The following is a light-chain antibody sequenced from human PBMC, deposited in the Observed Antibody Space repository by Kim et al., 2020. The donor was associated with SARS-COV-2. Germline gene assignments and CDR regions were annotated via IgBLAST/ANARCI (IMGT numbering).Light chain of an antibody. CDR3: NSRDSNDNVV. V-gene: IGLV3-19*01. J-gene: IGLJ2*01. CDR1: SRRSNY. CDR2: GKN. Sequence: ALGKTVRITCQGDSRRSNYATWYKQKPGQAPILGIYGKNNRASGNPDRFSGSSSGNTASLTITGTQAGDEADYYCNSRDSNDNVVFGGGTKLTVL.